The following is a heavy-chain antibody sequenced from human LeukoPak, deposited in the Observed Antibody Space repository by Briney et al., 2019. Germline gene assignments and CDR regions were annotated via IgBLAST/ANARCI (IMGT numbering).Heavy chain of an antibody. CDR1: GFTFSSYG. CDR2: IWYGGSNK. Sequence: PGRSLRLSCAASGFTFSSYGMHWVRQAPGKGLEWVAVIWYGGSNKYYADSVKGRFTISRDNSKNTLYLQMNSLRAEDTAVYYCAREGIVVVPAAGPYFDYWGQGTLVTVSS. CDR3: AREGIVVVPAAGPYFDY. V-gene: IGHV3-33*08. D-gene: IGHD2-2*01. J-gene: IGHJ4*02.